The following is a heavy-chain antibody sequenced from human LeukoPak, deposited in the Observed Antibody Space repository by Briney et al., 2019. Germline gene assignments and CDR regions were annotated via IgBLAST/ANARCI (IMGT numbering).Heavy chain of an antibody. Sequence: SETLSLTCAVYGGSFSGYYWSWIRQPPGKGLEWIGEINHSGSTNYNPSLKSRVTISVDTSKNQFSLKLSSVTAADTAVYYCASQYYDILTGYLYFDYWGQGTLVTVSS. D-gene: IGHD3-9*01. CDR3: ASQYYDILTGYLYFDY. CDR2: INHSGST. J-gene: IGHJ4*02. V-gene: IGHV4-34*01. CDR1: GGSFSGYY.